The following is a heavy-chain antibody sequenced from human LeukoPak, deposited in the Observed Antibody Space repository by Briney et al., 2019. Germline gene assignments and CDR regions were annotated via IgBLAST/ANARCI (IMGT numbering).Heavy chain of an antibody. CDR2: ISYDGSNK. J-gene: IGHJ5*02. V-gene: IGHV3-30*04. CDR3: AKDDYGWFDP. CDR1: GFTFSSYA. D-gene: IGHD4/OR15-4a*01. Sequence: QPGGSLRLSCAASGFTFSSYAMHWVRQAPGKGLEWVAVISYDGSNKYYADSVKGRFTISRDNSKNTLYLQMNSLRAEDTAVYYCAKDDYGWFDPWGQGTLVTVSS.